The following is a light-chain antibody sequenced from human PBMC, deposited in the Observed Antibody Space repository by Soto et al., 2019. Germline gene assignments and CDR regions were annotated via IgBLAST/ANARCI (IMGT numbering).Light chain of an antibody. J-gene: IGKJ1*01. Sequence: VLTQSPCTLSLSPGERTTLSCRASQNIRGNELAWYQQKPGQPPRLLIYRVSSRAPGIPDRFSGRGSGTEFTLTISRLEPEDFAVYYCQDYGTSAPWTFGQGTRVEIK. CDR1: QNIRGNE. CDR2: RVS. V-gene: IGKV3-20*01. CDR3: QDYGTSAPWT.